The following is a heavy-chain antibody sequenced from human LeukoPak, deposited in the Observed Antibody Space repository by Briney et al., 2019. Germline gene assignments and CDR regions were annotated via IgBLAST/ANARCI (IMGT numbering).Heavy chain of an antibody. J-gene: IGHJ4*02. CDR1: GFTFSSYG. CDR3: ARATVTKTLQIYRGLNFDY. CDR2: IWYDGSNK. V-gene: IGHV3-33*01. D-gene: IGHD4-17*01. Sequence: GGSLRLSCAASGFTFSSYGMHWVRQAPGKGLEWVAVIWYDGSNKKYVDSVKGRFTISRDNSKNTLYLQMNSLRAEDTAVYYCARATVTKTLQIYRGLNFDYWGQGTLVTVSS.